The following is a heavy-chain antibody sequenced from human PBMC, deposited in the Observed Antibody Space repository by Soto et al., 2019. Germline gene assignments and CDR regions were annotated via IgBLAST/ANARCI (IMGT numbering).Heavy chain of an antibody. D-gene: IGHD2-2*02. CDR3: SRYYPIQPATPNNCYDP. CDR2: ISAASGNT. Sequence: QVQLVQSGAEVKKRGASVKVFCRASGYTGSNYGMNWLRHAPGQGLDWMGGISAASGNTNYAQKFQGRDTLTTDTSTNTAYMALRSLRSQDTDVYFCSRYYPIQPATPNNCYDPWGQGTPVTVSS. J-gene: IGHJ5*02. CDR1: GYTGSNYG. V-gene: IGHV1-18*01.